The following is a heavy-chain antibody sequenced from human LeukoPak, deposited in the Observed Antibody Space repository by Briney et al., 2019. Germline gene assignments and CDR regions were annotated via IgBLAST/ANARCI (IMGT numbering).Heavy chain of an antibody. V-gene: IGHV4-31*03. CDR1: GASLSSGDYC. CDR3: AGADYFDSRGNHVSFEH. D-gene: IGHD3-22*01. J-gene: IGHJ4*02. CDR2: IFDSGTT. Sequence: TSETLSLTCTVSGASLSSGDYCWSWLRQLPGKGLEWIGYIFDSGTTHYNPSLKTRVSISVDTSKNLFSLKLSSLTAADTAIYYCAGADYFDSRGNHVSFEHWGQGTLVTVSS.